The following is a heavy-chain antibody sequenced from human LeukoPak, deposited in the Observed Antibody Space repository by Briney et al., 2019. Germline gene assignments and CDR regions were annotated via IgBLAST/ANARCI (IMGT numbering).Heavy chain of an antibody. CDR2: ISGSGGST. D-gene: IGHD3-10*01. CDR1: GFTFSSYA. V-gene: IGHV3-23*01. J-gene: IGHJ4*02. CDR3: AKRDYYGSGSYYNLFDY. Sequence: GGSLRLSCAASGFTFSSYAMSWVRQAPGKGLEWVSAISGSGGSTYYADSVKGRFTISRDNSKNTLYLQMNSLRAEDTAVYYCAKRDYYGSGSYYNLFDYWGQGTLVTVSS.